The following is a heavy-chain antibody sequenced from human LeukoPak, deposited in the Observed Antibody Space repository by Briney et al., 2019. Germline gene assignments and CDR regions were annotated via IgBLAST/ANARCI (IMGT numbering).Heavy chain of an antibody. J-gene: IGHJ4*02. Sequence: SETLSLTCIVSGGSISRSSYYWGWIRHPPGKGLEWIGSIYYSGNTYYNPSLKSRVTISVDRSKNQFSLKLSSVTAADTAVYYCARHENRNDGFDYWGQGTLVTVSS. CDR1: GGSISRSSYY. D-gene: IGHD1-1*01. V-gene: IGHV4-39*01. CDR3: ARHENRNDGFDY. CDR2: IYYSGNT.